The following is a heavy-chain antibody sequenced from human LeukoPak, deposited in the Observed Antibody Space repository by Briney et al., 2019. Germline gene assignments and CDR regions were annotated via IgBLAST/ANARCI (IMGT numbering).Heavy chain of an antibody. CDR3: ARKFDSGTYNWYFDR. D-gene: IGHD3-10*01. CDR1: GFTFSSYS. Sequence: GGSLRLSCAASGFTFSSYSMNWVRQAPGKGLEWVSYISSSSSTIYYADSVKGRFTISRDNAKNSLYLQMNSLRAEDTAVYYCARKFDSGTYNWYFDRWGRGTLVTVSS. V-gene: IGHV3-48*04. CDR2: ISSSSSTI. J-gene: IGHJ2*01.